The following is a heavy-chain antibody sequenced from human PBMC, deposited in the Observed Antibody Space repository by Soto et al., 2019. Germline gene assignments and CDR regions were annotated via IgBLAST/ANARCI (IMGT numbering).Heavy chain of an antibody. J-gene: IGHJ6*03. Sequence: QVQLQQWGAGLLKPSETLSLTCAVYGGSFSGYQWSWIRQTPGKGLEWIGEINDSGNINYNPSLKVRVSIFVDTPNKKISLKLSSVTAADTAVYYCARGLILWFGELSRRGGYYYYMDVWGKGTTVTVSS. CDR2: INDSGNI. D-gene: IGHD3-10*01. V-gene: IGHV4-34*01. CDR1: GGSFSGYQ. CDR3: ARGLILWFGELSRRGGYYYYMDV.